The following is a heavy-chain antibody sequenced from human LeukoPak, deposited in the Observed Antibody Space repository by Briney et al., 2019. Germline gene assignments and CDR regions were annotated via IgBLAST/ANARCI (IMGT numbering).Heavy chain of an antibody. D-gene: IGHD6-19*01. CDR2: INPNSGGT. CDR1: GYTFNGYY. CDR3: ATSSGWKSNIDY. Sequence: ASVKVSCKASGYTFNGYYIHWVRQAPGQGLEWMGWINPNSGGTNYAQKFQGRVTMTRDTSISTAYMELSRLRSDDTAVFYCATSSGWKSNIDYWGQGTVVTVSS. V-gene: IGHV1-2*02. J-gene: IGHJ4*02.